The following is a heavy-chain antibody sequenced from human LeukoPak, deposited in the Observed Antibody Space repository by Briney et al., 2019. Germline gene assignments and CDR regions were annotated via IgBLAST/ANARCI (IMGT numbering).Heavy chain of an antibody. Sequence: SVKVSCASSGGAFSRYAITWVRQGPGQGRGWMGGIIPILGIANYAQKLPGRVTITSHKSKSTAYTELSSMRSEDMAVYYCARGGDGYPYYYYGMDVWGQGTTVTVSS. V-gene: IGHV1-69*04. D-gene: IGHD5-24*01. CDR1: GGAFSRYA. J-gene: IGHJ6*02. CDR2: IIPILGIA. CDR3: ARGGDGYPYYYYGMDV.